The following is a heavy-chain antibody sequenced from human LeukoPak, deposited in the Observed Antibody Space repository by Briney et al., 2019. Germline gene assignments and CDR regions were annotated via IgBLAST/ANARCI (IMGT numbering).Heavy chain of an antibody. D-gene: IGHD5-12*01. CDR3: ARLDHYSGSYYFDY. Sequence: PSETLSLTCTVSGDSFSSVTDYWAWIRQPPGKGLEWIASGDYSGGTYYNPSLESRVAISADMSKNQFSLKLTSVTGADTAVYYCARLDHYSGSYYFDYWGQGTLVTVSS. V-gene: IGHV4-39*07. J-gene: IGHJ4*02. CDR2: GDYSGGT. CDR1: GDSFSSVTDY.